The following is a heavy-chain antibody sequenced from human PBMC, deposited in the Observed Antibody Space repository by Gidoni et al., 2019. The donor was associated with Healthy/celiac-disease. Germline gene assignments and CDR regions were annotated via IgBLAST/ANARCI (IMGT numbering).Heavy chain of an antibody. D-gene: IGHD2-2*01. CDR1: GFTFSNAW. V-gene: IGHV3-15*01. CDR2: IKSKTDSGTT. J-gene: IGHJ6*02. CDR3: TTVNVVVPAAMPPYYYDMDV. Sequence: EVQLVESGGGLVKPGGSLRLSCAASGFTFSNAWMRWVRQAPGQGLEWVGRIKSKTDSGTTDYAAPVKGRFTIARDDSENTLYLQMNSLKTEDTAVYYCTTVNVVVPAAMPPYYYDMDVWGQGTTVTVSS.